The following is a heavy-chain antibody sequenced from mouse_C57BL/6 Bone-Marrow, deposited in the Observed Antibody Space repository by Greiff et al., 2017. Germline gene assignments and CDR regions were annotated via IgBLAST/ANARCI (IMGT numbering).Heavy chain of an antibody. J-gene: IGHJ1*03. CDR1: GYTFTEYT. CDR3: ARHEEDYYGSSSYWYFDV. CDR2: FYPGSGSI. Sequence: QVQLQQSGAELVKPGASVKLSCKASGYTFTEYTIHWVKQRSGQGLEWIGWFYPGSGSIKYNEKFKDKATLTAAKSSSTVYMELSRLTSEDSAVYVCARHEEDYYGSSSYWYFDVWGTGTTVTVSS. D-gene: IGHD1-1*01. V-gene: IGHV1-62-2*01.